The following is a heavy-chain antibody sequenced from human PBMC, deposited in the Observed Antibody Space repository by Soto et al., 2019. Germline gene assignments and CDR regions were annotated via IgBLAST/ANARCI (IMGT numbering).Heavy chain of an antibody. CDR2: ISGYNGKT. D-gene: IGHD3-16*02. CDR3: ARDLYYGSGGYRWFDP. J-gene: IGHJ5*02. Sequence: QVRLVQSGAEVKKPGASVKVSCKASGYTFTTYGMAWVRQAPGQGLEWMGWISGYNGKTSYAQKFQGRVTMTTDTSTTTAYMELRSLRSDDTVVYYCARDLYYGSGGYRWFDPWGQGTLVTVSS. CDR1: GYTFTTYG. V-gene: IGHV1-18*04.